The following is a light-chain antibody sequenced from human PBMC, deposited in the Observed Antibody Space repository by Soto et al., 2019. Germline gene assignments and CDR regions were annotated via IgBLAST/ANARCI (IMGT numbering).Light chain of an antibody. CDR3: NSYTSSSARV. CDR1: SSDVGGYNF. CDR2: EVS. Sequence: QSALTQPASVSGSPGQSITISCTGTSSDVGGYNFVSWYQQHPGKATKLIIYEVSHRPSGVSNRFSGSKSGNTASLTISGLQAEDEADYYCNSYTSSSARVFGGGTKVTVL. J-gene: IGLJ3*02. V-gene: IGLV2-14*01.